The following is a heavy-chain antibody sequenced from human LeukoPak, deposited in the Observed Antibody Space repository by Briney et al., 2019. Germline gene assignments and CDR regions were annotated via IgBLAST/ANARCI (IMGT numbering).Heavy chain of an antibody. Sequence: AGGSLRLSCAASGFTFSSYDMSWVRQAPGKGLEWVSVIRGRGDYTYYADSVKGRFTISRDNSKNTLYLQMNSLRAEDTAVYYCARENFGELLPYFDYWGQGTLVTVSS. V-gene: IGHV3-23*01. J-gene: IGHJ4*02. D-gene: IGHD3-10*01. CDR1: GFTFSSYD. CDR3: ARENFGELLPYFDY. CDR2: IRGRGDYT.